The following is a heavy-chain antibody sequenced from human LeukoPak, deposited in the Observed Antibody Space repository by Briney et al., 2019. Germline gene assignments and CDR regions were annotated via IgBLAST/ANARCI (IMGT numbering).Heavy chain of an antibody. D-gene: IGHD3-9*01. Sequence: SETLSLTCTVSSGSISTSNYYWGWVRQPPGKALEWIGNIFYSGSTYYSPSLKSRVTISLDTSRNQFSLKLSSVTAADTAVYYCAKDDKYYDILTGYDPWGQGTLVTVSS. J-gene: IGHJ5*02. CDR1: SGSISTSNYY. CDR2: IFYSGST. V-gene: IGHV4-39*07. CDR3: AKDDKYYDILTGYDP.